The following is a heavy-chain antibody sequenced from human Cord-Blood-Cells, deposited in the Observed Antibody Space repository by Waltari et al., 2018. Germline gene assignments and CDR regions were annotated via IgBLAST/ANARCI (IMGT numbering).Heavy chain of an antibody. CDR2: INAGNGNT. D-gene: IGHD1-26*01. CDR1: GYTFTSYA. J-gene: IGHJ3*02. CDR3: AREGARGSYYDI. V-gene: IGHV1-3*01. Sequence: QVQLVQSGAEVKKPGASVKVSCKASGYTFTSYAMHWVRQAPGQRLEWMGWINAGNGNTKYSQKFQGRVTITRDTSASTAYMERSSLRSEDTAVYYCAREGARGSYYDIWGQGTMVTVSS.